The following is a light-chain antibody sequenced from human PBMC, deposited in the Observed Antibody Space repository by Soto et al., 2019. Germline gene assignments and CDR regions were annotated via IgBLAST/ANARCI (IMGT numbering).Light chain of an antibody. J-gene: IGKJ2*01. CDR2: AAS. Sequence: DIQMTQSPSSLPASVGDRVTITCRVSQSISSYLNWYQQKPGKAPKLLIYAASSLQSGVPSRFSGSGSGTDFTLTISSLEPEDFAAYYWQQSYITLYTFGQGTKLEIK. CDR1: QSISSY. CDR3: QQSYITLYT. V-gene: IGKV1-39*01.